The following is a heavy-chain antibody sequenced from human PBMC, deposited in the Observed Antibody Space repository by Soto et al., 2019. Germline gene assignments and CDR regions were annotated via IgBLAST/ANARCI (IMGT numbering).Heavy chain of an antibody. J-gene: IGHJ4*02. D-gene: IGHD6-13*01. Sequence: QLQLQESGPGLVKPSETLSLTCTVSGGSISSSSYYWGWIRQPPGKGLEWIGSIYYSGSTYYNPSLKSRVTISVDTSKNQFSLKLSSVTAADTAVYYCARQEDYSNPDSWGQGTLVTVSS. CDR2: IYYSGST. V-gene: IGHV4-39*01. CDR3: ARQEDYSNPDS. CDR1: GGSISSSSYY.